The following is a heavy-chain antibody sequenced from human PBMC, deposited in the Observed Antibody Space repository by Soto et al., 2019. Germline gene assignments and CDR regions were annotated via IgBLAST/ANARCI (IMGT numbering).Heavy chain of an antibody. V-gene: IGHV4-30-4*01. CDR1: GASVTNPEHY. CDR2: IYYGGST. J-gene: IGHJ6*02. D-gene: IGHD3-3*01. CDR3: ARDYLGGGFWSGSYYYYGMDV. Sequence: ASETLSLTCSVSGASVTNPEHYWTWIRQSPGKGLEWIGYIYYGGSTVYNPSLKSRVTISVDTSKNQFYLKLGSVTAADTAVYYCARDYLGGGFWSGSYYYYGMDVWGQGTTVTVSS.